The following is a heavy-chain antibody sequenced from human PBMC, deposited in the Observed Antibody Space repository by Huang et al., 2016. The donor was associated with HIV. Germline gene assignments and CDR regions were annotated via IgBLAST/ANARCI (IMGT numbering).Heavy chain of an antibody. Sequence: VESGGRLVQPGGSIRLSCVGSTFTFGAYWMSWVRQSPGKGLEWVAKIKQEESEKYYVESVKGRFNISRDNAKKVLFLEMNNVRVEDTATYYCATKTAAMDIWGQGTTVTVS. J-gene: IGHJ6*02. V-gene: IGHV3-7*01. CDR1: TFTFGAYW. CDR2: IKQEESEK. CDR3: ATKTAAMDI. D-gene: IGHD1-7*01.